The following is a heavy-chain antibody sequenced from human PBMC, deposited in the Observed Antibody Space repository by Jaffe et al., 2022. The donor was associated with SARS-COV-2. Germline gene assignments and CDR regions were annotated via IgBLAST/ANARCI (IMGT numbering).Heavy chain of an antibody. D-gene: IGHD1-1*01. V-gene: IGHV1-69*02. J-gene: IGHJ4*02. CDR2: VIPILGLD. CDR3: ARGSTPTYFFDY. CDR1: GGPFTGIS. Sequence: QVQLVQSETEVQKPGSSVKVSCRASGGPFTGISISWVRQAPGQGLEWMGRVIPILGLDKYAQPFEGRVKITADRSTRTVFMELSGLTFGDTAVYYCARGSTPTYFFDYWGQGTLITVSA.